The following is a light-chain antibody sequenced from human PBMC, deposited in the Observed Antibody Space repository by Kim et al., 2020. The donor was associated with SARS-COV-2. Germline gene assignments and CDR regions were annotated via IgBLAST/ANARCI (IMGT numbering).Light chain of an antibody. Sequence: ASVKLSCTLRSGHSSYVIGWLQQQQGKGRGYLMKLNSDGSHTKGDGIPDRFSGSSSGAERYLTISSLQSEDEGDYYCQAWGTVSWVFGGGTQLTVL. CDR1: SGHSSYV. CDR3: QAWGTVSWV. J-gene: IGLJ3*02. V-gene: IGLV4-69*01. CDR2: LNSDGSH.